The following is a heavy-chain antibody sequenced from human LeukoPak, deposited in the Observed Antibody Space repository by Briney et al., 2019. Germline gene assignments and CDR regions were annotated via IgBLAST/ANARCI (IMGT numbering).Heavy chain of an antibody. V-gene: IGHV4-59*01. CDR3: ARRRIGGSSWNWFDP. CDR1: GGSISSYY. Sequence: KPSETPSLTCTVSGGSISSYYWSWIRQPPGKGLEWIGYIYYSGTTNYNPSLKSRVTISVDTSKNQFSLKLSSVTAADTAVYYCARRRIGGSSWNWFDPWGQGTLVTVSS. J-gene: IGHJ5*02. D-gene: IGHD6-13*01. CDR2: IYYSGTT.